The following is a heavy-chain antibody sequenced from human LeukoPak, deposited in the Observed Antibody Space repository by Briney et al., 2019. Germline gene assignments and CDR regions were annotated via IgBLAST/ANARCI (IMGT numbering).Heavy chain of an antibody. J-gene: IGHJ4*02. Sequence: SETLSLTCTVSGGSISSNNYYWGWIRQPPGKGLEWIGNIYTSGSTYYSPSLKSRVIISLDTSENQFSLTLTSVTAADTAVYYCARQPQGAAAGAYWGQGTLVTVSS. CDR3: ARQPQGAAAGAY. CDR1: GGSISSNNYY. V-gene: IGHV4-39*07. D-gene: IGHD6-13*01. CDR2: IYTSGST.